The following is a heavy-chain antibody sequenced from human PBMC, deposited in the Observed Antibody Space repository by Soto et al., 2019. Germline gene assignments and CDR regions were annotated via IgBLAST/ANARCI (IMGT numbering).Heavy chain of an antibody. J-gene: IGHJ5*02. Sequence: SETLSLTCTVSGGSISSYYWSWIRQPPGKGLEWIGYIYYSGSTNYNPSLKSRVTISVDTSKNQFSLKLSSVTAADTAVYYCARTTPIDYDFWSGYPRTDNWFDPWGKGTLVTVSS. CDR1: GGSISSYY. D-gene: IGHD3-3*01. CDR3: ARTTPIDYDFWSGYPRTDNWFDP. V-gene: IGHV4-59*08. CDR2: IYYSGST.